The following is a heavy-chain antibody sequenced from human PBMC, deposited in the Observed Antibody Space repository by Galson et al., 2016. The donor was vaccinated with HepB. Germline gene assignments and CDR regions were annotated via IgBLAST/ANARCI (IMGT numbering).Heavy chain of an antibody. CDR1: GLTVSGNY. Sequence: SLRLSCAASGLTVSGNYMAWVRQAPGKGLEWVSLIYTDGDTRYSDSVEGRFTISTDHLKNTLYLQMKNLRVEDTAVYFCARRSASGHLDYWGQGNLVTVSS. D-gene: IGHD2-15*01. CDR2: IYTDGDT. CDR3: ARRSASGHLDY. V-gene: IGHV3-66*01. J-gene: IGHJ4*02.